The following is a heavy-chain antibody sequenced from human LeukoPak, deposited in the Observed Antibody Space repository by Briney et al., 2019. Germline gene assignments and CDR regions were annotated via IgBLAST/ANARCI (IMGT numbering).Heavy chain of an antibody. J-gene: IGHJ4*02. CDR3: ARDCSSTSCYDY. D-gene: IGHD2-2*01. CDR1: YTVTSYG. CDR2: ISAYNCKK. Sequence: YTVTSYGISWVRQAPGXGVEGIRSISAYNCKKNYAQKLQGRVTMTTDTSTSTAYMELRSLRSDDTAVYYCARDCSSTSCYDYWGQGTLVTVSS. V-gene: IGHV1-18*04.